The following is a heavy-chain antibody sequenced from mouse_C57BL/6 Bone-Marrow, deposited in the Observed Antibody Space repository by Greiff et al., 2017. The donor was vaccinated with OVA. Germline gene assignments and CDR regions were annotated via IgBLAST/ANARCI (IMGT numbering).Heavy chain of an antibody. J-gene: IGHJ2*01. CDR3: ARDHYGSSYCYFDY. V-gene: IGHV3-6*01. CDR2: ISYDGSN. Sequence: EVKLMESGPGLVKPSQSLSLTCSVTGYSITSGYYWNWIRQFPGNKLEWMGYISYDGSNNYNPSLKNRISITRDTSKNQFFLKLNSVTTEDTATYDCARDHYGSSYCYFDYWGQGTTLTVSS. D-gene: IGHD1-1*01. CDR1: GYSITSGYY.